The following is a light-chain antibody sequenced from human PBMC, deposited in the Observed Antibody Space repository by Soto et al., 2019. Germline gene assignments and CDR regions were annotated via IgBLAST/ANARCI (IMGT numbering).Light chain of an antibody. V-gene: IGKV1-39*01. CDR3: QQSHSIPLT. J-gene: IGKJ4*01. CDR2: AAS. Sequence: DIQMTQSPSSLSASVGDRVTITCRASQSISNFLNWYQQKPGKAPKLLIFAASSLQSGVPARFSGSGSGTEFILTIGSLQPEDFATYYCQQSHSIPLTFGGGTKVEIK. CDR1: QSISNF.